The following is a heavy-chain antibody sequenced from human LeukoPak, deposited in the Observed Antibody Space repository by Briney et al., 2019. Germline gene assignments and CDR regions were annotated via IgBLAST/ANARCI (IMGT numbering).Heavy chain of an antibody. CDR3: GGISIQQ. V-gene: IGHV3-11*03. Sequence: GGSLRLSCAASVFTFSDYFMSWIRQAPGKGLEWVSYISGSSSYTNYADSVKGRFTISRDNAKKSLYLQMNSLRAEDTAVYYCGGISIQQWGQGTLVTVSS. CDR2: ISGSSSYT. CDR1: VFTFSDYF. D-gene: IGHD1-26*01. J-gene: IGHJ1*01.